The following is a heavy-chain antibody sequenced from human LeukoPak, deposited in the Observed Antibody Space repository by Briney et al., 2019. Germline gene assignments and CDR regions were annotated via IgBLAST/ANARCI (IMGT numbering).Heavy chain of an antibody. J-gene: IGHJ4*02. CDR2: INPRSGGR. CDR3: ARETGRREYYDSSGYLEH. V-gene: IGHV1-2*02. Sequence: ASVKVSCKASGYTFTGYFMHWVRQAPGQGPEWMGWINPRSGGRNYAQKFQGRVTMTRDTSSSTAYMELSRLGSDDTAVYYCARETGRREYYDSSGYLEHWGQGTLVTVSS. CDR1: GYTFTGYF. D-gene: IGHD3-22*01.